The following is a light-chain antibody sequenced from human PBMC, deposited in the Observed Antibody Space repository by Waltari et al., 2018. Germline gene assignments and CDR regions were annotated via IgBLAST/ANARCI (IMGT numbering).Light chain of an antibody. V-gene: IGKV3-20*01. CDR3: QHYVSLPVT. CDR2: GAS. CDR1: QSVSRA. J-gene: IGKJ1*01. Sequence: EIVLTQSPGTPSLSPGERATPPCRASQSVSRALAWYQQNPGQAPRLLIYGASNRATGIPGRFSGSGSGTEFSLIISRLEPEDFAVYYCQHYVSLPVTFGHGTKVEIK.